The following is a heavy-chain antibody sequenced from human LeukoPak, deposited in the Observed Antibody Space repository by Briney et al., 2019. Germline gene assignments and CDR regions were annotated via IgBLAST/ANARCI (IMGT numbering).Heavy chain of an antibody. Sequence: PGGSLRLSCVASGFTFSGHWMHWVRQVPGKGLMAVSRITPDGYAAAYADSVKGRFTISRDNAKNTLYLEMNSLTAEDTALYHCTRSGYSNGYDYWGQGTLVTVSS. V-gene: IGHV3-74*03. J-gene: IGHJ4*02. D-gene: IGHD2-15*01. CDR3: TRSGYSNGYDY. CDR2: ITPDGYAA. CDR1: GFTFSGHW.